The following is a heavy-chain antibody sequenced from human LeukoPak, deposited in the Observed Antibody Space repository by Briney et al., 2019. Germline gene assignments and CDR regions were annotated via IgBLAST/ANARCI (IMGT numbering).Heavy chain of an antibody. CDR3: ARAPPTANWFDP. Sequence: GGSLRLSCAASGFAFSSYGMHWVRQAPGKGLEWVAFIRYDGSNKYYADSVKGRFTISRDNSKNTLYLQMNSLRAEDTAVYYCARAPPTANWFDPWGQGTLVTVSS. V-gene: IGHV3-30*02. J-gene: IGHJ5*02. CDR1: GFAFSSYG. CDR2: IRYDGSNK.